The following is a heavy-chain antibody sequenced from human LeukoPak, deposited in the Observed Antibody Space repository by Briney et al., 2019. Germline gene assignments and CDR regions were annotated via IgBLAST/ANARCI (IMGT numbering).Heavy chain of an antibody. J-gene: IGHJ6*02. D-gene: IGHD3-3*01. CDR3: ARDGVGLRFLDWLSRSYYYYGMDV. CDR2: IWYDGSNK. CDR1: GFTFSSYG. Sequence: GRSLRLSCAASGFTFSSYGMHWVRQAPGKGLEWVAVIWYDGSNKYYADSVKGRFTISRDNSKNTLYLQMNSLRAEGTAVYYCARDGVGLRFLDWLSRSYYYYGMDVWGQGTTVTVSS. V-gene: IGHV3-33*01.